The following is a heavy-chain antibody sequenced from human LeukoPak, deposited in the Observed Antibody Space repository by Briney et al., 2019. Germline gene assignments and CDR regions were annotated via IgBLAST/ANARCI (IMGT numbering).Heavy chain of an antibody. Sequence: ASVKVSCKASGYTFTSYGISWVRQAPGQGLEWMGWINPNSGGTNYAQKFQGRVTMTRDTSISTAYMELSRLRSDDTAVYYCARGFRYYDSSGLFDPWGQGTLVTVSS. D-gene: IGHD3-22*01. CDR2: INPNSGGT. J-gene: IGHJ5*02. CDR1: GYTFTSYG. CDR3: ARGFRYYDSSGLFDP. V-gene: IGHV1-2*02.